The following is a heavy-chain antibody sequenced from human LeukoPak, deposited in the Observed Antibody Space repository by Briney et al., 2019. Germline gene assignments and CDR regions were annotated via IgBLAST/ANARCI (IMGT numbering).Heavy chain of an antibody. CDR3: ARDYSAAQGDDAFDI. Sequence: SETLSLTCTVSGGSISSYYWSWIRQPAGKGLEWIGRIYTSGSTNYNPSLKSRVTMSVDTSKNQFSLKLSSVTAADTAVYYCARDYSAAQGDDAFDIWGQGTMVTASS. CDR2: IYTSGST. D-gene: IGHD2-2*01. J-gene: IGHJ3*02. CDR1: GGSISSYY. V-gene: IGHV4-4*07.